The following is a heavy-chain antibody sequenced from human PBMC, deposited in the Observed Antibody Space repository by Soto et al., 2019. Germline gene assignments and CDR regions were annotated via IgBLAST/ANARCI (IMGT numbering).Heavy chain of an antibody. J-gene: IGHJ5*02. CDR1: GFTFSDYY. Sequence: PGGSLRLSCAASGFTFSDYYMSWIRQAPGKGLEWVSYISSSSSYTNYADSVKGRFTISRDNAKNSLYLQMNSLRAEDTAVYYCARDLSLSSSWPRDNWFDPWGQGT. V-gene: IGHV3-11*05. CDR2: ISSSSSYT. D-gene: IGHD6-13*01. CDR3: ARDLSLSSSWPRDNWFDP.